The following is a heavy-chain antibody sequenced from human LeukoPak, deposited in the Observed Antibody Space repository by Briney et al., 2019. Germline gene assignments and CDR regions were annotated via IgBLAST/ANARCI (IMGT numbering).Heavy chain of an antibody. V-gene: IGHV3-21*06. CDR1: GFSFSSHD. Sequence: GGSLRLSCATSGFSFSSHDMNWVRQAPGQGLEWVWSISGSIMSIDYAHSLKGRFAISRDHARNSLFLQMNSLRVEDTGVYYCVREGSGSTHYMDVWGKGTTVTVSS. D-gene: IGHD3-10*01. CDR3: VREGSGSTHYMDV. J-gene: IGHJ6*03. CDR2: ISGSIMSI.